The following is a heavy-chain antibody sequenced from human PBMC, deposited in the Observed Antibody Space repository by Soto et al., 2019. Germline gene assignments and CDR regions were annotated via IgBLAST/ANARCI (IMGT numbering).Heavy chain of an antibody. Sequence: SEMLCLTCTVSGGSISSYYWSWFRQSPGKRMEWIGYVHHSWGSSYNPSLQSRVAISLDTSKSQFSLKVTSVTATDTAVYYCARQGFGPLHGLVDVWGQGTTVTVSS. CDR2: VHHSWGS. J-gene: IGHJ6*02. D-gene: IGHD3-10*01. CDR1: GGSISSYY. V-gene: IGHV4-59*08. CDR3: ARQGFGPLHGLVDV.